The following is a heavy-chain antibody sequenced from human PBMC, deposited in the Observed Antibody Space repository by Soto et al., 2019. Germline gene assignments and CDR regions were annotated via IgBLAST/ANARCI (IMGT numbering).Heavy chain of an antibody. V-gene: IGHV1-2*02. D-gene: IGHD6-19*01. J-gene: IGHJ5*02. CDR2: INPNSGGT. CDR3: ARGSAAVAGGMNWFDP. CDR1: GYTFTGYY. Sequence: GASVKVSCKASGYTFTGYYMHWVRQAPGQGLEWTGWINPNSGGTNYAQKFQGRVTMTRDTSISTAYMELSRLRSDDTAVYYCARGSAAVAGGMNWFDPWGQGTLVTVSS.